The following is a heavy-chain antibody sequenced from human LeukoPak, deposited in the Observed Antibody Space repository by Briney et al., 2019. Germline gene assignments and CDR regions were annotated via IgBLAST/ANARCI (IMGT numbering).Heavy chain of an antibody. CDR1: GFTFSSYA. Sequence: GGSLRLSCAASGFTFSSYAMSWVRQAPGKGLEWVSAISSSGGSTYYADSVKGRFTISRDNSKNTLYLQMNSLRAEDTAVYYCAKANQYQLLLFDYWGQGTLVTVPS. CDR2: ISSSGGST. CDR3: AKANQYQLLLFDY. V-gene: IGHV3-23*01. D-gene: IGHD2-2*01. J-gene: IGHJ4*02.